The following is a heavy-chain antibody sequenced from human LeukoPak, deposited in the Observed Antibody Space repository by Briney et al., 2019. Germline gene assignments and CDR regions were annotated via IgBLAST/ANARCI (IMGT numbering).Heavy chain of an antibody. CDR2: ISGSGGST. CDR1: GFTFSSYA. J-gene: IGHJ6*03. Sequence: GGSLRLSCAASGFTFSSYAMSWVRQAPGKGLEWVSAISGSGGSTYYADSVKGRFTISRDNSKNTLYLQMNGLRAEDTAVYYCAKLAGDAYYYYYYYMDVWGKGTTVTVSS. V-gene: IGHV3-23*01. D-gene: IGHD7-27*01. CDR3: AKLAGDAYYYYYYYMDV.